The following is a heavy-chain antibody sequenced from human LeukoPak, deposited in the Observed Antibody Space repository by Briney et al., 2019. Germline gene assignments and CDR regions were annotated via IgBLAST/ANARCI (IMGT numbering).Heavy chain of an antibody. Sequence: SETLSLTCTVSGGSISSYYWSWIRQPPGKGLEWIGYIYYSGSTNYNPSLESRVTISVDTSKNQFSLKLSSVTAADTAVYYCARVAVTTDYFDYWGQGTLVTVSS. V-gene: IGHV4-59*01. D-gene: IGHD4-11*01. CDR3: ARVAVTTDYFDY. CDR2: IYYSGST. CDR1: GGSISSYY. J-gene: IGHJ4*02.